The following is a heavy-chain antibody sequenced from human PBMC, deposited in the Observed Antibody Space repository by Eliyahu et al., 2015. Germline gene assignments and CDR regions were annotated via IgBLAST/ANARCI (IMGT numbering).Heavy chain of an antibody. V-gene: IGHV4-39*01. CDR3: ARSREGRSWFDP. CDR2: VYYTGRT. Sequence: QLQLQESGSGLVKPSETLSLTCTVSGGSIVSGYFWGWIRQPPGKGLEWIGIVYYTGRTYYNQSLKSRVTISVDRAKTQFSLKLSSVIAADTAIYYCARSREGRSWFDPWGQGTLVTVSS. J-gene: IGHJ5*02. CDR1: GGSIVSGYF.